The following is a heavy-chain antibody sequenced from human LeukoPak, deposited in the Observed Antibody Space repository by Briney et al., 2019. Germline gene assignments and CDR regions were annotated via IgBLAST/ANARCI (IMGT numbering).Heavy chain of an antibody. CDR2: IWYDGSNK. J-gene: IGHJ4*02. CDR3: ASPGDRDGYNYDY. V-gene: IGHV3-33*03. D-gene: IGHD5-24*01. Sequence: GGSLRLSCAASGFTFSSYGMHWVRQAPGKGLEWVAVIWYDGSNKYYADSVKGRFTISRDNAKNTLYLPRNSLRAEDTAVYYCASPGDRDGYNYDYWGQGTLVTVSS. CDR1: GFTFSSYG.